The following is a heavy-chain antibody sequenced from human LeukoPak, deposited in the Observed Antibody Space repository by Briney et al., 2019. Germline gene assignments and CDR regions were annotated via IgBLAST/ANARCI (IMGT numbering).Heavy chain of an antibody. Sequence: XETLSLTCDVPGGSXSGYLWSWLRQPPGKGLEWVGEINYNGEIANYNPSLKSRVTISVDTSRNQFSLRLTSVTAADTAVYYCTRSGLTGMRKYPRADYYYYGMDVWGQRTAVTVSS. CDR2: INYNGEIA. V-gene: IGHV4-34*01. D-gene: IGHD1-14*01. CDR1: GGSXSGYL. J-gene: IGHJ6*02. CDR3: TRSGLTGMRKYPRADYYYYGMDV.